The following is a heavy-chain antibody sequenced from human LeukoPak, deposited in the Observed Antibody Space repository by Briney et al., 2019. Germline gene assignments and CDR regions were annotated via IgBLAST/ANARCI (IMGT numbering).Heavy chain of an antibody. Sequence: ASVKVSCKASGYTFTSYGISWVRQAPGQGLEWMGWISAYNGNTNYAQKLQGRATMTTDTSTSTAYMELGSLRSDDTAVYYCARDFLPTWYSSGWYFDYWGQGTLVTVSS. D-gene: IGHD6-19*01. CDR3: ARDFLPTWYSSGWYFDY. V-gene: IGHV1-18*01. CDR1: GYTFTSYG. J-gene: IGHJ4*02. CDR2: ISAYNGNT.